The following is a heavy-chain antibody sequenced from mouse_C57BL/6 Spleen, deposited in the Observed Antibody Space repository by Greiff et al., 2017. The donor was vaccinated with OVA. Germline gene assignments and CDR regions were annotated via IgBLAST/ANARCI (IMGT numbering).Heavy chain of an antibody. V-gene: IGHV1-64*01. J-gene: IGHJ1*03. Sequence: VQLQQPGAELVKPGASVKLSCKASGYTFTSYWMHWVKQSPGQGLEWIGMIHPNSGSTNYNENFKSKATLTVDNSSSTDYMQLSSLTSEDSAVYYGASRNPLITTVVDWYFDVWGTGTTVTVSS. D-gene: IGHD1-1*01. CDR2: IHPNSGST. CDR3: ASRNPLITTVVDWYFDV. CDR1: GYTFTSYW.